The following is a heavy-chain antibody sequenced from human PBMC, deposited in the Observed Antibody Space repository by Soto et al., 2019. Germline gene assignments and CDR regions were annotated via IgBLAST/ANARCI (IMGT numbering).Heavy chain of an antibody. CDR1: GYTFTGYY. V-gene: IGHV1-2*04. CDR3: ARDLGYCSSTSCYREGYYYGMDV. Sequence: QVQLVQSGAEVKKPGASVKVSCKASGYTFTGYYMHWVRQAPGQGLEWMGWINPNSGGTNYAQKLQGWVTMTRDTSISTAYMELSRLRSDDTAVYYCARDLGYCSSTSCYREGYYYGMDVWGQGTTVTVSS. D-gene: IGHD2-2*02. CDR2: INPNSGGT. J-gene: IGHJ6*02.